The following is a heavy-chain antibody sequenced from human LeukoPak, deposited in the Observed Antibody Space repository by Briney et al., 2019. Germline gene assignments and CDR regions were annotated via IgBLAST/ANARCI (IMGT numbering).Heavy chain of an antibody. CDR3: ARGSLGQQLEYYFDY. J-gene: IGHJ4*02. CDR1: GGSISTSNYY. V-gene: IGHV4-39*07. CDR2: IFYSGST. Sequence: KPSETLSLTCTGSGGSISTSNYYWRWIRQPPGKGLEWIGNIFYSGSTYYGPSLRSRVTISLDTSGNQFSLKLNSVTAADTAVYYCARGSLGQQLEYYFDYWGQGTLATVSS. D-gene: IGHD6-13*01.